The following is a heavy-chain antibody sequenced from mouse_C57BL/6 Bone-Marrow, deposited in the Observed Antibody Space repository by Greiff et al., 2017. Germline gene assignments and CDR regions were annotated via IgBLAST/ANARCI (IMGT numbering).Heavy chain of an antibody. CDR2: IVPGNGST. V-gene: IGHV1-9*01. D-gene: IGHD1-1*01. CDR3: ARSGSNRYYFDY. J-gene: IGHJ2*02. Sequence: VHLQQSGAELMKPGASVKLSCKATGYTFTGYWMEWVKQRPGHGLEWIGEIVPGNGSTNYNEKFKGKATFTADTSSNTAYMQLSSLTTEDSAIYYCARSGSNRYYFDYGGQGTSLTVSS. CDR1: GYTFTGYW.